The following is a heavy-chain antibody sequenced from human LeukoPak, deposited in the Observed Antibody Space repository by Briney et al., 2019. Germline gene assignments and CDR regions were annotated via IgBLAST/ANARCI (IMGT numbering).Heavy chain of an antibody. D-gene: IGHD2-15*01. J-gene: IGHJ4*02. CDR1: GFSFSNYA. V-gene: IGHV3-30*02. CDR2: IRYDGSNK. CDR3: AKGRWSCSGGNCYCDH. Sequence: GGSLRLSCAASGFSFSNYAMSWVRQGPGKGLEWVAFIRYDGSNKYYTDSVKGRFTISRDNSKNTLYLQMNSLRAEDTAVYFCAKGRWSCSGGNCYCDHWGQGTLVTVSS.